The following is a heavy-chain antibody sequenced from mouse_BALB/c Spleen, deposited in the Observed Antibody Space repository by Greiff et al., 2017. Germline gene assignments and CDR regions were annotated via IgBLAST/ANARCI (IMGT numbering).Heavy chain of an antibody. J-gene: IGHJ2*01. D-gene: IGHD1-1*01. CDR1: GYTFTSYV. V-gene: IGHV1-14*01. CDR2: INPYNDGT. CDR3: ARLITTVVAKDD. Sequence: VQLQQSGPELVKPGASVKMSCNASGYTFTSYVMHWVQQKPGQGLEWIGYINPYNDGTKYNEKFKGKATLTSDKSSSTAYMELSSLTSEDSAVYYCARLITTVVAKDDGGQGTTLTVSA.